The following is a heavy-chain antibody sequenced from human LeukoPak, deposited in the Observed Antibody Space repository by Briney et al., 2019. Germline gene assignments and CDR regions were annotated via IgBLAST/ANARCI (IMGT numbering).Heavy chain of an antibody. CDR3: AREIVGAPKSPSFFDY. J-gene: IGHJ4*02. V-gene: IGHV3-48*03. Sequence: TGGSLRLSCAASGFTFSTYKMNWVRQAPGKGLEWVSYISSSGSTIYYTDSVKGRFTISRDNAKNSLFLQMNSLRAEDTAVYYCAREIVGAPKSPSFFDYWGQGTLVTVSS. CDR2: ISSSGSTI. CDR1: GFTFSTYK. D-gene: IGHD1-26*01.